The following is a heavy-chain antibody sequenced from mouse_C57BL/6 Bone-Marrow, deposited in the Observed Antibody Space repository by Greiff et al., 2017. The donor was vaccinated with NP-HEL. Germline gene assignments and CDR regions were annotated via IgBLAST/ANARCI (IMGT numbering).Heavy chain of an antibody. D-gene: IGHD4-1*01. CDR1: GYSFTSYY. Sequence: VKLQESGPELVKPGASVKISCKASGYSFTSYYIHWVKQRPGQGLEWIGWIYPGSGNTKYNEKFKGKATLTADTSSSTAYMQLSSLTSEDSAVYYCARYNTGYFDYWGQGTTLTVSS. CDR2: IYPGSGNT. V-gene: IGHV1-66*01. J-gene: IGHJ2*01. CDR3: ARYNTGYFDY.